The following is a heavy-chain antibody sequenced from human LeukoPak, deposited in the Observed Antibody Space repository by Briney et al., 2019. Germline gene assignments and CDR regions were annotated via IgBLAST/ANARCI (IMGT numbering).Heavy chain of an antibody. Sequence: QARGSLRLSCAASGFTFNSYAMSWVRQAPGKGLEWVSLISGSGGSTYYADSVKGRFTISRDNSKNTLYLQMNSLRAEDTAVYHCAKHCAKQTYYYESGSFEEYWGQGTLVTVSS. D-gene: IGHD3-10*01. CDR1: GFTFNSYA. CDR3: AKHCAKQTYYYESGSFEEY. V-gene: IGHV3-23*01. CDR2: ISGSGGST. J-gene: IGHJ4*02.